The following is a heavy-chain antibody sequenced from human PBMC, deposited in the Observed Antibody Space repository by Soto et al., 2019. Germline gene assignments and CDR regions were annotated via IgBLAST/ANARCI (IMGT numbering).Heavy chain of an antibody. CDR1: GGSISSGGYY. V-gene: IGHV4-31*03. CDR2: IYYSGAT. Sequence: SETLSPTCTVSGGSISSGGYYCSWIRQHPGKGLEWIGNIYYSGATYYNPSLKSRVIISVDTSKNQFSLKLSSVTAADTAVYYCARTRDYYSFVYWGQGILVTLST. D-gene: IGHD4-17*01. CDR3: ARTRDYYSFVY. J-gene: IGHJ4*02.